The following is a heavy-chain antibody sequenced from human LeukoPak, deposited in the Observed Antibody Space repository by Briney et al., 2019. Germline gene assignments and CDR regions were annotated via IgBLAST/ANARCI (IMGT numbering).Heavy chain of an antibody. D-gene: IGHD3-3*01. J-gene: IGHJ4*02. CDR2: IYYSGST. CDR3: ARQLRFLEWLFTPFDY. V-gene: IGHV4-39*01. CDR1: GFTFSSYAMH. Sequence: GSLRLSCAASGFTFSSYAMHWVRQPPGKGLEWIGSIYYSGSTYYNPSLKSRVTISVDTSKNQFSLKLSSVTAADTAVYYCARQLRFLEWLFTPFDYWGQGTLVTVSS.